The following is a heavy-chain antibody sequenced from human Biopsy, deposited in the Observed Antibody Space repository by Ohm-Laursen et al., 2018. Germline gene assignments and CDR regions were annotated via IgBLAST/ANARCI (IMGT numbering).Heavy chain of an antibody. J-gene: IGHJ5*02. Sequence: SRTLSLTCTVSGGSISSGGSYWSWIRQRPGKGLEWIGYIFNSANTYYSPSLKNLITISGDTSKNQFSLKLNSVTAADTAVYYCARGDYFDSNGYFWFDPWGQGTLVTVSS. CDR3: ARGDYFDSNGYFWFDP. CDR2: IFNSANT. D-gene: IGHD3-22*01. V-gene: IGHV4-31*01. CDR1: GGSISSGGSY.